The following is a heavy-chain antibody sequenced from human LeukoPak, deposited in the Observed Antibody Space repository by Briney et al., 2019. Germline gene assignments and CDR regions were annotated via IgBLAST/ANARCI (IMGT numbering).Heavy chain of an antibody. D-gene: IGHD3-22*01. V-gene: IGHV3-30-3*01. CDR1: GFTFSSYA. Sequence: GGSLRLSCAASGFTFSSYAMHWVRQAPGKGLEWVAVISYDGSNKYYADSVKGRFTISRDNSKNTLYLQMNSLRAEDTAVYYCARDPYYYDSSGYARRGYYYYYGMGVWGQGTTVTVSS. CDR2: ISYDGSNK. CDR3: ARDPYYYDSSGYARRGYYYYYGMGV. J-gene: IGHJ6*02.